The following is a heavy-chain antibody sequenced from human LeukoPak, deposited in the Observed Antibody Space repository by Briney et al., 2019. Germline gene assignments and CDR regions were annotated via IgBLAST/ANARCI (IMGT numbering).Heavy chain of an antibody. J-gene: IGHJ5*02. CDR2: INPVGGST. V-gene: IGHV1-46*01. CDR1: GYTFTSYY. Sequence: ASVKVSCKASGYTFTSYYMHWVRQAPGQGLEWMGIINPVGGSTTYAQNFQGRVIMSRDTSTSTVYMELSSLRSEDTAVYYCARSPEMATIPGIHSQNWFDPWGQGTLVTVSS. D-gene: IGHD5-24*01. CDR3: ARSPEMATIPGIHSQNWFDP.